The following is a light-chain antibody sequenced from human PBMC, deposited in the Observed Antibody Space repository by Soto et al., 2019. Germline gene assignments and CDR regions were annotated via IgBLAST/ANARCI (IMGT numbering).Light chain of an antibody. CDR3: QQRSDWPWT. CDR2: GAS. J-gene: IGKJ1*01. Sequence: EIVMTQSPATLSVSPGERATLSCRASQSVSSNLAWYQHKPGQAPRLLIYGASTRASGIPARFSGSGSGTEFTLTISSLEPEDFAVYYCQQRSDWPWTFGQGTKVDIK. V-gene: IGKV3-15*01. CDR1: QSVSSN.